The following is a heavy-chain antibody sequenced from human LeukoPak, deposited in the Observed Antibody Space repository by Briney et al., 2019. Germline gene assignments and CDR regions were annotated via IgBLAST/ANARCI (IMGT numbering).Heavy chain of an antibody. CDR3: ARHSGLQIDYDILTGPFDY. J-gene: IGHJ4*02. CDR1: GGSISSYY. CDR2: IYYSGST. D-gene: IGHD3-9*01. V-gene: IGHV4-59*08. Sequence: KPSETLSLTCTVSGGSISSYYWSWIRQPPGKGLEWIGYIYYSGSTNYNPSLKSRVTISVDTSKNQFSLKLSSVTAADTAVYYCARHSGLQIDYDILTGPFDYWGQGTLVTVSS.